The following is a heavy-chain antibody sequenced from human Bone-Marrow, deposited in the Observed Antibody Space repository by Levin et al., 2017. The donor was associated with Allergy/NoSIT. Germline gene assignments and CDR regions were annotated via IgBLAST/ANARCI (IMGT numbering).Heavy chain of an antibody. Sequence: GESLRLSCAASGFTFSSYAIHWVRQAPGKGLEWVAVISYDGSHKYYADSVKGRFTISRDNSKNTLYLQMSSLRTGDTSVYYCATGDHQKGYFDYWGQGTLVTVSS. CDR3: ATGDHQKGYFDY. CDR1: GFTFSSYA. CDR2: ISYDGSHK. J-gene: IGHJ4*02. V-gene: IGHV3-30-3*01. D-gene: IGHD4-17*01.